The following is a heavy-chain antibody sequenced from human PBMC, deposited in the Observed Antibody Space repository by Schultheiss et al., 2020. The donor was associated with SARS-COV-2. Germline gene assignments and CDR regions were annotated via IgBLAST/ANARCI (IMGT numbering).Heavy chain of an antibody. D-gene: IGHD4-17*01. J-gene: IGHJ3*02. Sequence: SETLSLTCTVSGGSISSYYWSWIRQPPGKGLEWIGYIYYSGSTYYNPSLKSRVTISVDTSKNQFSLKLSSVTAADTAVYYCARATVTTPKGYAFDIWGQGTMVTVSS. CDR1: GGSISSYY. CDR2: IYYSGST. V-gene: IGHV4-59*12. CDR3: ARATVTTPKGYAFDI.